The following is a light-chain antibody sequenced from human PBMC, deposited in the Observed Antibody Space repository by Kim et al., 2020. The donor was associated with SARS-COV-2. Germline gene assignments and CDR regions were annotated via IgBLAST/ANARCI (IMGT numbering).Light chain of an antibody. V-gene: IGKV1-17*01. J-gene: IGKJ1*01. Sequence: DIQMTQSPSSLSASLGDRVIITCRASEGIKNDLGWYQQKPGKAPKCLIYAASILQSGVPSRFTGSGFGTEFTLTINRVQPGDLSTYYCLEHNRYPRRFGQGTKVDIK. CDR1: EGIKND. CDR3: LEHNRYPRR. CDR2: AAS.